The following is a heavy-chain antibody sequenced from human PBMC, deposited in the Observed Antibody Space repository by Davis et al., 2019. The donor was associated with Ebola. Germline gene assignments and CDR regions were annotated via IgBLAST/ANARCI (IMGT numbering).Heavy chain of an antibody. D-gene: IGHD4-17*01. CDR3: ARGNYGDYIVLYYYNMDV. J-gene: IGHJ6*02. CDR1: GGSISTSSLYY. CDR2: ISYSGTT. V-gene: IGHV4-39*02. Sequence: SETLSLTCTVSGGSISTSSLYYWGWFRQPPGKGLAWLGSISYSGTTYYNPSLKSRVTISLDTSKNHFSLKMGSVSAADTAVYYCARGNYGDYIVLYYYNMDVWGQGTTVTVSS.